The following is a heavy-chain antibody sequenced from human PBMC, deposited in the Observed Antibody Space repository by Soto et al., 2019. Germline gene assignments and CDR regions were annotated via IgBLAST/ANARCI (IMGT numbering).Heavy chain of an antibody. J-gene: IGHJ1*01. Sequence: GGSLRLSCAASGFTFSSYGMHWVRQAPGKGLEWVAVIWYDGSNKYYADSVKGRFTISRDNSKNTLYLQMNSLRAEDTAVYYCARDPALLTGYYPHWGQGTLVTVSS. D-gene: IGHD3-9*01. CDR2: IWYDGSNK. V-gene: IGHV3-33*01. CDR1: GFTFSSYG. CDR3: ARDPALLTGYYPH.